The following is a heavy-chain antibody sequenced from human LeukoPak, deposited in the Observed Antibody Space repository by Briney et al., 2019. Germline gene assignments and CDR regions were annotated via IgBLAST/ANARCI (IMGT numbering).Heavy chain of an antibody. CDR3: AKKAAAVVTRPFDY. D-gene: IGHD4-23*01. V-gene: IGHV3-23*01. Sequence: GGSLRLSCAASGFTFSNFATSWVRQATGKGLEWISTISDGGGNTYYADSVKGRFTVSRDNSKNTLYLQLNSLRAEDTAVYYCAKKAAAVVTRPFDYWGQGTLVTVSS. CDR2: ISDGGGNT. J-gene: IGHJ4*02. CDR1: GFTFSNFA.